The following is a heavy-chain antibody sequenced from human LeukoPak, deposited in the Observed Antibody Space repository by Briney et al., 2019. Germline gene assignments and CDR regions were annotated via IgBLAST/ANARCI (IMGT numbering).Heavy chain of an antibody. D-gene: IGHD4-17*01. CDR2: INHSGST. V-gene: IGHV4-34*01. J-gene: IGHJ4*02. CDR1: GDSFLYY. Sequence: PSETLSLTCAVYGDSFLYYWSWIRQPPGKGLEWIGEINHSGSTNYNPSLKSRVTISVDTSKNQFSLKLSSVTAADTAVYYCASTATVTTPILYYFDYWGQGTLVTVSS. CDR3: ASTATVTTPILYYFDY.